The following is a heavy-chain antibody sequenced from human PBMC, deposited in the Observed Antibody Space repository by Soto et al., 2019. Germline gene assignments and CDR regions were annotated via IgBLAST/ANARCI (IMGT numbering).Heavy chain of an antibody. J-gene: IGHJ4*02. Sequence: PGGSLRLSCVASGFSLSNYNMNWVRQAPGKGLEWVSYITDSSDTVHYADAVRGRFTISRDNAESSLYLQMNGLRDEDTAVYFCARDFGHGYYLDYWGRGTLVTVSS. CDR1: GFSLSNYN. V-gene: IGHV3-48*02. CDR3: ARDFGHGYYLDY. D-gene: IGHD3-3*01. CDR2: ITDSSDTV.